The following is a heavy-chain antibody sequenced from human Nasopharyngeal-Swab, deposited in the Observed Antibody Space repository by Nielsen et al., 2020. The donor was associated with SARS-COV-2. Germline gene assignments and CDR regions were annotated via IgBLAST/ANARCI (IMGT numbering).Heavy chain of an antibody. CDR2: IDPGDSDT. CDR1: AYSITSYW. V-gene: IGHV5-51*01. J-gene: IGHJ3*02. Sequence: KVSCKGSAYSITSYWSGRVRQMPAKGLEWMGIIDPGDSDTRYSPSFQGQVPISANKSISNAKLQWSSLKASDTAMYYCALDEDLSTVTTGIAFDIWGQGTMVTVSS. CDR3: ALDEDLSTVTTGIAFDI. D-gene: IGHD4-17*01.